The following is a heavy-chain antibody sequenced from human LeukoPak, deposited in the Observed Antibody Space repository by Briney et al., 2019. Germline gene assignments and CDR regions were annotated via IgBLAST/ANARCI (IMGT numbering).Heavy chain of an antibody. J-gene: IGHJ4*02. CDR3: ARGGFWDPFDY. D-gene: IGHD3-16*01. V-gene: IGHV4-61*01. CDR1: GGSVSSGSYY. Sequence: SETLSLTCTVSGGSVSSGSYYWSWIRQPPGKGLEWIGYIYYSGSTNYNPSLKSRVTISIDTSKNQFSLKLSSVTAADTAVYYCARGGFWDPFDYWGQGTLVTVSS. CDR2: IYYSGST.